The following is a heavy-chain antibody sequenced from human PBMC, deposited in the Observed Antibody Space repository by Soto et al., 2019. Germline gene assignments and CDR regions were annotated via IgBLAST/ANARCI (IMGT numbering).Heavy chain of an antibody. J-gene: IGHJ6*02. D-gene: IGHD2-2*02. CDR2: IYHSGST. CDR1: GYSCSGGYY. V-gene: IGHV4-38-2*01. Sequence: PSEILSCADGFSGYSCSGGYYWGWSGQPTGKGPEWIGSIYHSGSTYYNPSLKSRVTIAVDTPKNQFPLKLSSVPAADTAVYYCARVYTFYYYYYGMDVWGQGTTVS. CDR3: ARVYTFYYYYYGMDV.